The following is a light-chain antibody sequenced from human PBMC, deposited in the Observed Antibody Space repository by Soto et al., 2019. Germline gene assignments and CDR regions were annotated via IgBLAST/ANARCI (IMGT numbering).Light chain of an antibody. CDR2: EVS. J-gene: IGLJ1*01. V-gene: IGLV2-14*01. CDR3: NSYTGSRTPLYV. Sequence: QSALTQPASVSGSPGQSITIYCTGTSSDVGDYNYVSWYQQHPGKAPKLMIYEVSNRPSGVSNRFSGSKSGSTASLTISGLQAEDEADYYCNSYTGSRTPLYVFGTGTKVTXL. CDR1: SSDVGDYNY.